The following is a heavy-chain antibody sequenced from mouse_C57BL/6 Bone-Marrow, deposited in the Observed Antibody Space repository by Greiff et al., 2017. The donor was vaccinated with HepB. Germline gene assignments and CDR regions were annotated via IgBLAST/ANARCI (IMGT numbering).Heavy chain of an antibody. J-gene: IGHJ3*01. V-gene: IGHV1-81*01. CDR3: ARHPYYYCRRPWFAY. CDR1: GYTFTSYG. D-gene: IGHD1-1*01. CDR2: IYPRSGNT. Sequence: QVQLQQSGAELARPGASVKLSCKASGYTFTSYGISWVKQRTGQGLEWIGEIYPRSGNTYYNEKFKGKATLTAEKSSSTAYMDLRSLTSEDSAVYFCARHPYYYCRRPWFAYWGQGTLVTVSA.